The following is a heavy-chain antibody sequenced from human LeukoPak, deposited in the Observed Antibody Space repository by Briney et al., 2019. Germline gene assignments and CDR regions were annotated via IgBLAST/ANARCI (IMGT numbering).Heavy chain of an antibody. J-gene: IGHJ6*03. V-gene: IGHV3-30*02. Sequence: PGGSLRLSCAASGFTFSSYGMHWVRQAPGKGLEWVAFIRYDGSNKYYADSVKGRFTISRDNAKNSLYLQMNSLRAEDTAVYYCARDSSGWFRYYYYMDVWGKGTTVTISS. CDR1: GFTFSSYG. CDR3: ARDSSGWFRYYYYMDV. CDR2: IRYDGSNK. D-gene: IGHD6-19*01.